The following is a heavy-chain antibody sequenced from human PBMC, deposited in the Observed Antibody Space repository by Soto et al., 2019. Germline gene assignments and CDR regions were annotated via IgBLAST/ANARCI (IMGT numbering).Heavy chain of an antibody. CDR1: GGTFSSYA. CDR2: IIPIFGTA. V-gene: IGHV1-69*01. J-gene: IGHJ6*02. Sequence: QVQLVQSGAEVKKPGSSVKVSCKASGGTFSSYAISWVRQAPGQGLEWMGGIIPIFGTANYAQKFQGSVTITADESTSTAYMELSSLRSEDTAVYYCARVDYGDSVYYYYGMDVWGQGTTVTVSS. D-gene: IGHD4-17*01. CDR3: ARVDYGDSVYYYYGMDV.